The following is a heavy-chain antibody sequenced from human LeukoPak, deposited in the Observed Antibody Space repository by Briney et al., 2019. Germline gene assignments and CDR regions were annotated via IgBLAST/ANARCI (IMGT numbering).Heavy chain of an antibody. Sequence: GGSLRLSCAASGFTFTSYGMTWVRQAPGKGLEWVSSISHSSSYIYYADSVKGRFTISRDNSKNTLYLQMNSLRVEDTAVYYCAKHSAEKYSGNYGWAPPDEHWGQGSLVTVSS. CDR1: GFTFTSYG. CDR2: ISHSSSYI. CDR3: AKHSAEKYSGNYGWAPPDEH. D-gene: IGHD5-12*01. V-gene: IGHV3-21*01. J-gene: IGHJ4*02.